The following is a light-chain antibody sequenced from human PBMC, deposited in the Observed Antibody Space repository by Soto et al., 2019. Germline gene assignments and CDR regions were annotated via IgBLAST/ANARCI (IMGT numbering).Light chain of an antibody. CDR3: QQYNSYSRT. J-gene: IGKJ2*01. V-gene: IGKV1-5*03. Sequence: DLHMTQSPSTLSASVGDRVTITCRASQSISSWLAWYQQKPGKAPKVLIYKASGLQSGVPSRFSGSGSGTEFTLPISSLQPDDFATYYCQQYNSYSRTFGQGTKLEIK. CDR1: QSISSW. CDR2: KAS.